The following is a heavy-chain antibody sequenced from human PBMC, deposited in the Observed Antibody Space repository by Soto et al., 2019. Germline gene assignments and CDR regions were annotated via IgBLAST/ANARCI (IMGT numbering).Heavy chain of an antibody. D-gene: IGHD5-12*01. CDR3: ARDVLGAYDSRGGGYAFDI. J-gene: IGHJ3*02. CDR2: IYYSGT. Sequence: QVQLQESGPGLVKPSQTLSLTCSVSGGSVSNGGYYWTWIRQLPGKGLEYIGYIYYSGTFYNPSHKSRVTISLDPSKNQFTVKLSSVAAADTAVYYCARDVLGAYDSRGGGYAFDIWGQGTMVTVSS. CDR1: GGSVSNGGYY. V-gene: IGHV4-31*03.